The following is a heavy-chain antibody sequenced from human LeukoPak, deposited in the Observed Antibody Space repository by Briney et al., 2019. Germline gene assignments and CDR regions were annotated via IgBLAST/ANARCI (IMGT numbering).Heavy chain of an antibody. CDR2: ISAYNGNT. D-gene: IGHD1-26*01. V-gene: IGHV1-18*01. CDR3: ARMELPYYFDY. J-gene: IGHJ4*02. CDR1: GYTFTIYG. Sequence: ASVKVSCKASGYTFTIYGISWVRQAPGQGLEWMGWISAYNGNTNYAQKLQGRVTMTTDTSTSTAYMELMSLRSDDTAVYYCARMELPYYFDYWGQGTLVTVSS.